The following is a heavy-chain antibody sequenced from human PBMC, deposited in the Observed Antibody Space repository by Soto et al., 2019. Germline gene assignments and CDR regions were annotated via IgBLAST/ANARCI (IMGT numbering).Heavy chain of an antibody. CDR2: IYYSGST. J-gene: IGHJ5*02. CDR3: ARSYWFDP. CDR1: GGSFSGSH. V-gene: IGHV4-59*12. Sequence: AGSLSLTCTVSGGSFSGSHWSWIRQPPGKGLEWIGHIYYSGSTNYNPSLKSRVTISVDTSKNQFSLKLSSVTAADTAVYYCARSYWFDPWGQGTLVTVSS.